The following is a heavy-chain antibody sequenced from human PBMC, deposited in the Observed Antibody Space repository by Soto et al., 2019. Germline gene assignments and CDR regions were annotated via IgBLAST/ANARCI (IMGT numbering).Heavy chain of an antibody. Sequence: SETLSLTCTVSGGSISSGGYYWSWIRQHPGKGLEWIGYIYYSGSTYYNPSLKSRVTISVDTSKNQFSLKLSSVTAADTAVYYCARSHSTILLTDNWFDPWGQGTLVTVSS. CDR3: ARSHSTILLTDNWFDP. D-gene: IGHD5-12*01. CDR1: GGSISSGGYY. CDR2: IYYSGST. V-gene: IGHV4-31*03. J-gene: IGHJ5*02.